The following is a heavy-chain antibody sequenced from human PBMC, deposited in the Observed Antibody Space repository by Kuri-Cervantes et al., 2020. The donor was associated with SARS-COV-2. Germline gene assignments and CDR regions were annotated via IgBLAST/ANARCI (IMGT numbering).Heavy chain of an antibody. CDR1: GCTFSSYT. J-gene: IGHJ4*02. D-gene: IGHD3-10*01. CDR2: IIPILGIA. CDR3: ARGRGVIISALDY. Sequence: SVKVSCKASGCTFSSYTISWVRQAPGQGLEWMGRIIPILGIANYAQKFQGRVTITADKSPSTAYMELSSLRSEDTAVYYCARGRGVIISALDYWGQGTLVTVSS. V-gene: IGHV1-69*02.